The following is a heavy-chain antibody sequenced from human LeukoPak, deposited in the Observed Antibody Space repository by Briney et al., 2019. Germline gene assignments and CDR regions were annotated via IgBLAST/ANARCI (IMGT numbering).Heavy chain of an antibody. CDR1: GYTFTSYA. Sequence: ASVKVSCKASGYTFTSYAMHWVRQAPGQRLEWMGWINAGNGNTKYSQKFQGRVTMTRNTSISTAYMELSSLRSEDTAVYYCARGNSGSNLPYDWGQGTLVTVSS. CDR2: INAGNGNT. V-gene: IGHV1-3*01. CDR3: ARGNSGSNLPYD. J-gene: IGHJ4*02. D-gene: IGHD5-12*01.